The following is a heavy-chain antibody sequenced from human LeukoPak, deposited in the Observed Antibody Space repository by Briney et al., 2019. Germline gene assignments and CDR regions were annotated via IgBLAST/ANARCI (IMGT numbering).Heavy chain of an antibody. CDR3: ARYSGSSGYSYYFDH. CDR2: ISSSGSTI. D-gene: IGHD3-22*01. J-gene: IGHJ4*02. CDR1: GFTFSDYY. Sequence: GGSLRLSCAASGFTFSDYYMSWIRQAPGKGLEWVSYISSSGSTIYYADSVKGRFTISRDNAKNSVYLQMNSLRAEDTAVYYCARYSGSSGYSYYFDHWGQGTLVTVSS. V-gene: IGHV3-11*01.